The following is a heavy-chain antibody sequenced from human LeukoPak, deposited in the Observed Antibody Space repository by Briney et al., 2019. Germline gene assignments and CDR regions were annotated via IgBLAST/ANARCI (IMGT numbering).Heavy chain of an antibody. Sequence: PSETLSLTCTVSGGSISSYYWSWIRQPPGKGLEWIGYIHTSGSTNYNPSLKSRVTISVDTSKNQFSLKLSSVTAADTAVYYCARDGIYYDSSGYYHDAFDIWGQGTMVTVSS. D-gene: IGHD3-22*01. CDR2: IHTSGST. J-gene: IGHJ3*02. V-gene: IGHV4-4*09. CDR3: ARDGIYYDSSGYYHDAFDI. CDR1: GGSISSYY.